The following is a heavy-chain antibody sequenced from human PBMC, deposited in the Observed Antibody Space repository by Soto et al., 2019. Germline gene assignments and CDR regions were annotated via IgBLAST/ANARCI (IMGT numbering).Heavy chain of an antibody. V-gene: IGHV4-61*01. J-gene: IGHJ4*02. CDR2: IYYTGDT. CDR3: ASGPSGSGLFGF. CDR1: GASVSSGSYY. D-gene: IGHD3-10*01. Sequence: SETLSLTCTVSGASVSSGSYYWSWIRQPPGKGLEWIGFIYYTGDTNYSPSLKSRVTISVDTSKNQFSLSLTSVTAADTAVYFCASGPSGSGLFGFWGQGALVT.